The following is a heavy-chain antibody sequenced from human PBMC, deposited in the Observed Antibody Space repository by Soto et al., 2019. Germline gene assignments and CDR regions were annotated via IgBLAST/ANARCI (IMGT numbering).Heavy chain of an antibody. V-gene: IGHV4-59*08. D-gene: IGHD6-6*01. CDR1: GGSISSYY. J-gene: IGHJ4*02. CDR3: ARHALSIAARPAELDY. Sequence: PSETLSLTCTVSGGSISSYYWSWIRQPPGKGLEWIGYIYYSGSTNYNPSLKSRVTISVDTSKNQFSLKLSSVTAADTAVYYCARHALSIAARPAELDYWGQGTLVTVSS. CDR2: IYYSGST.